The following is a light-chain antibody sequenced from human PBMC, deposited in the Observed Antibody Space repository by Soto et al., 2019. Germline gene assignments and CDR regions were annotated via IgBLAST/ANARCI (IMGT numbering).Light chain of an antibody. CDR3: MQLSHVPFT. J-gene: IGKJ2*01. CDR2: KVS. CDR1: QSLVYSDGNTY. V-gene: IGKV2-24*01. Sequence: DVVLPQSPLSSPVTLGQPASISCRSSQSLVYSDGNTYLSWLHQRPGQPPRLLIYKVSNRLSGVPDRLSGSGTGTDFTLKISRVEAEDVGVYYCMQLSHVPFTFGQGTKLEMK.